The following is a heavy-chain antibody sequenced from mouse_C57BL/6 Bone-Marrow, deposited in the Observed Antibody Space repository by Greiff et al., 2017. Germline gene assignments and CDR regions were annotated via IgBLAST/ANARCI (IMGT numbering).Heavy chain of an antibody. CDR2: INPSSGYT. J-gene: IGHJ4*01. CDR1: GYTFTSYW. Sequence: VQGVESGAELAKPGASVKLSCKASGYTFTSYWMHWVKQRPGQGLEWIGYINPSSGYTKYNQKFKDKATLTADKSSSTAYMQLSSLTYEDSAVYYCASPLYDYDGGDYAMDYWGQGTSVTVSA. CDR3: ASPLYDYDGGDYAMDY. D-gene: IGHD2-4*01. V-gene: IGHV1-7*01.